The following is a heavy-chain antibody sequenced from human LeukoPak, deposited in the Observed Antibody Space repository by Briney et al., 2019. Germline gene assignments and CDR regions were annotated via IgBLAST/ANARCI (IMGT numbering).Heavy chain of an antibody. CDR2: IYYSGST. V-gene: IGHV4-39*07. CDR3: ARGYCTNAVCSLGPTQA. Sequence: SETLSLTCTVSGGSISSSSNYWGWIRQPPGKGLEWIGSIYYSGSTYYNPSLKSRVTISVDTSKNQFSLKLSSVTAADTAVYYCARGYCTNAVCSLGPTQAWGQGTLVTVSS. D-gene: IGHD2-8*01. CDR1: GGSISSSSNY. J-gene: IGHJ4*02.